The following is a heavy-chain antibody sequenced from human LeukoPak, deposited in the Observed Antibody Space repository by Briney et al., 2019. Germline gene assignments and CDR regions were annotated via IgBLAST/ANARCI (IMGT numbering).Heavy chain of an antibody. D-gene: IGHD3-22*01. CDR3: ARYYYDSSGYYIDGHFDY. CDR2: IYYSGST. Sequence: SETLSLTCAVSGGSISSHYWSWLRQPPGKGLEWIGYIYYSGSTNYNPSLKSRVTISVDTSKNQFSLKLSSVTAADTAVYYCARYYYDSSGYYIDGHFDYWGQGTLVTVSS. CDR1: GGSISSHY. V-gene: IGHV4-59*11. J-gene: IGHJ4*02.